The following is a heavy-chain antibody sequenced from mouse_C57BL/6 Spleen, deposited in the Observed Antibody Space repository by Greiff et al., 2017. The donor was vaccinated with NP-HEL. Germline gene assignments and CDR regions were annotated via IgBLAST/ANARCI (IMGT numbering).Heavy chain of an antibody. Sequence: EVQRVESGGGLVKPGGSLKLSCAASGFTFSSYAMSWVRQTPEKRLEWVATISDGGSYTYYPDNVKGRFTISRDNAKNNLYLQMSHLKSEDTAMYYCARVDYYGSSVYWYFDVWGTGTTVTVSS. CDR3: ARVDYYGSSVYWYFDV. D-gene: IGHD1-1*01. V-gene: IGHV5-4*01. J-gene: IGHJ1*03. CDR1: GFTFSSYA. CDR2: ISDGGSYT.